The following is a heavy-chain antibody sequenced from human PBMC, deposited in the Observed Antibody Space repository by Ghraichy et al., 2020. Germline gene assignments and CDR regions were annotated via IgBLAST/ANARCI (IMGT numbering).Heavy chain of an antibody. CDR1: GGSISSSSYY. Sequence: SETLSLTCTVSGGSISSSSYYWGWIRQPPGKGLEWIGNIYYSGNTYYNPSLKSRVTISVDTSKNQFSLKLSSVTAADTAVYYCARRGDRAAAAFYYFDYWGQGTLVTVSS. V-gene: IGHV4-39*01. J-gene: IGHJ4*02. CDR3: ARRGDRAAAAFYYFDY. D-gene: IGHD6-13*01. CDR2: IYYSGNT.